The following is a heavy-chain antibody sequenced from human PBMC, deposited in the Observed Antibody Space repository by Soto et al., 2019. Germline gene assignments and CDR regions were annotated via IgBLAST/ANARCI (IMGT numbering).Heavy chain of an antibody. J-gene: IGHJ5*02. CDR2: IFYTGTT. V-gene: IGHV4-39*02. Sequence: QLKLQESGPGLVKPSETLSLTCSVSGGSISYNSYYWGWIRQPPGKGLQWVGGIFYTGTTYYSPSLKDRVTISVDTSKNSFSLNLTSVTAADTAVYFCARLVVVAPVANAWGQGTLVTVSS. D-gene: IGHD2-2*01. CDR1: GGSISYNSYY. CDR3: ARLVVVAPVANA.